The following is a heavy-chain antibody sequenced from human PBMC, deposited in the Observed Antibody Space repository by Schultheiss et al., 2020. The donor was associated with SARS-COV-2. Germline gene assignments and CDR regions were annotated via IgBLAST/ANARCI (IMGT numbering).Heavy chain of an antibody. Sequence: SGPTLVKPTQTLTLTCTFSGFSLSTSGVGVGWIRQPPGKALEWLALIDWDDDKYYSTSLKTSLTISKDTSKNQVVLTMTNMDPVDTATYYCARIRSYYDSSGYYYYYYGMDVWGQGTTVTVSS. V-gene: IGHV2-70*01. CDR1: GFSLSTSGVG. CDR3: ARIRSYYDSSGYYYYYYGMDV. CDR2: IDWDDDK. J-gene: IGHJ6*02. D-gene: IGHD3-22*01.